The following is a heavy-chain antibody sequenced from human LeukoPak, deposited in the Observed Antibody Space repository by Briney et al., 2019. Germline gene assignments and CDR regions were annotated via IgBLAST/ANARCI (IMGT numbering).Heavy chain of an antibody. V-gene: IGHV3-21*01. D-gene: IGHD3-9*01. Sequence: GGSLRLSCAASGFTFSSYSMNWVRQAPGKGLEWVSPISSSSSYIYYADSVKGRLTISRDNAKNSLYLQMNSLRAEDTAVYYCARGELRYFDWLLFPPDYWGQGTLVTVSS. CDR3: ARGELRYFDWLLFPPDY. J-gene: IGHJ4*02. CDR1: GFTFSSYS. CDR2: ISSSSSYI.